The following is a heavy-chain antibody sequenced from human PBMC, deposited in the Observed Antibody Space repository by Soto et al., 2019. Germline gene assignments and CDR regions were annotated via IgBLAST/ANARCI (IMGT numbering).Heavy chain of an antibody. CDR3: ASDGGDFWSGNHNPAFDP. J-gene: IGHJ5*02. CDR2: ISAYNGNT. CDR1: GYTFTSYG. V-gene: IGHV1-18*01. D-gene: IGHD3-3*01. Sequence: ASVKVSCKASGYTFTSYGISWVRQAPGQGLEWMGWISAYNGNTNYAQKLQGRVTMTTDTSTSTAYMELRSLRSDDTAVYYCASDGGDFWSGNHNPAFDPWGQGTLVTVSS.